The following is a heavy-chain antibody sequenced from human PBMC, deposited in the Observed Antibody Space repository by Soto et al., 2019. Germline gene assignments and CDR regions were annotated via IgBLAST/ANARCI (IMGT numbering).Heavy chain of an antibody. CDR2: IYHSGST. CDR1: GYSISSGYD. J-gene: IGHJ4*02. V-gene: IGHV4-38-2*01. Sequence: PSESVSLTCAVSGYSISSGYDWGWIRQPPGKGLEWIGSIYHSGSTYYNPSLKSRVTISVDTSKNQFSLKLSSVTAADTAVYYCARDGTGYWGQGTLVTVS. CDR3: ARDGTGY. D-gene: IGHD1-1*01.